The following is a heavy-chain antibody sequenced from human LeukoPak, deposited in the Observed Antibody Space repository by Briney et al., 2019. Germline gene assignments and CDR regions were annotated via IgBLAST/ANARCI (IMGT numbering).Heavy chain of an antibody. CDR2: MNPNSGGT. CDR3: ARGDTAMYY. CDR1: GYTFTSYD. V-gene: IGHV1-2*02. D-gene: IGHD5-18*01. Sequence: ASVKVSCKASGYTFTSYDINWVRQATGQGLEWMGWMNPNSGGTNYAQKFQGRVTMTRDTSISTAYMELSRLRSDDTAVYYCARGDTAMYYWGQGTLVTVSS. J-gene: IGHJ4*02.